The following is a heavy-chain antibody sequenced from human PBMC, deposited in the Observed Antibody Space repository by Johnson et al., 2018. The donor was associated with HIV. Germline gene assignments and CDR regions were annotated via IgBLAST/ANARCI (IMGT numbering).Heavy chain of an antibody. J-gene: IGHJ3*01. V-gene: IGHV3-23*04. CDR1: GFTFSSYW. CDR3: ARDYNGAFDV. Sequence: VQLVESGGGLVQPGGSLRLSCAVSGFTFSSYWMSWVRQAPGKGLEWVSAISGSGGSTYYADSVKGRFTSSSDNSKNPMSLQMHSLRAEDTAVYYCARDYNGAFDVWGQGTLVTVSS. CDR2: ISGSGGST. D-gene: IGHD4-11*01.